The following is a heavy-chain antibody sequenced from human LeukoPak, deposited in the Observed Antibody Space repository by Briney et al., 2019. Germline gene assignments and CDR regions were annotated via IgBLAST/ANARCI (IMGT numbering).Heavy chain of an antibody. CDR3: ARGQWLVAFGY. CDR2: IYYSGST. V-gene: IGHV4-61*01. J-gene: IGHJ4*02. D-gene: IGHD6-19*01. Sequence: PSETLSLTCAVSGYSISSGYYWGWIRQPPGKGLEWIGYIYYSGSTNYSPSLKSRVTISVDTSKNQFSLKLSSVTAADTAVYYCARGQWLVAFGYWGQGTLVTVSS. CDR1: GYSISSGYY.